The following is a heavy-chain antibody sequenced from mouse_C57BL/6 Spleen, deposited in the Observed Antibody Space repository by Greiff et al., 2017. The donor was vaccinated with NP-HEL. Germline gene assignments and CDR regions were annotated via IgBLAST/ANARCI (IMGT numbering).Heavy chain of an antibody. CDR3: ASSDLLSPYYFDD. Sequence: EVQLQQSGPELVKPGASVKIPCKASGYTFTDYNMDWVKQSHGKSLEWIGDINPNNGGTIYNQKFKGKATLTVDKSSSTAYMELRSLTSEDTAVYYCASSDLLSPYYFDDWGQGTTLTVSS. D-gene: IGHD2-10*01. V-gene: IGHV1-18*01. CDR2: INPNNGGT. CDR1: GYTFTDYN. J-gene: IGHJ2*01.